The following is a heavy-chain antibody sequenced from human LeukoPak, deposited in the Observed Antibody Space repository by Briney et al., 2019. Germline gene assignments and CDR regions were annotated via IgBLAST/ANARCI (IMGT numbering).Heavy chain of an antibody. V-gene: IGHV4-39*01. J-gene: IGHJ4*02. Sequence: PSETLSLTCAVSGASISGSGYYWGWIRQPPGKGLEWIGNIYYSGSTYYNASLQSRVTISIDMSKNEFSLRLNSVTAADTAMYYCAKIGGYGLIDYWGQGTLVTVSS. CDR1: GASISGSGYY. CDR3: AKIGGYGLIDY. D-gene: IGHD1-26*01. CDR2: IYYSGST.